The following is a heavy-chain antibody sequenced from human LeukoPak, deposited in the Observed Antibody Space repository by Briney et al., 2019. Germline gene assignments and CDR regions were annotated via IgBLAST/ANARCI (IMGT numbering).Heavy chain of an antibody. Sequence: SVKVSCKASGYTFTSYYMHWVRQAPGQGLEWMGRIIPILGIANYAQKFQGRVTITADKSTSTAYMELSSLRSEDTAVYYCASLRPQGGHWGQGTLVTVSS. CDR1: GYTFTSYY. J-gene: IGHJ4*02. CDR3: ASLRPQGGH. CDR2: IIPILGIA. V-gene: IGHV1-69*02. D-gene: IGHD1-26*01.